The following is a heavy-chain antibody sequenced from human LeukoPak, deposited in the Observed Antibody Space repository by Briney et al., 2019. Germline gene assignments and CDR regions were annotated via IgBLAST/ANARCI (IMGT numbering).Heavy chain of an antibody. V-gene: IGHV3-23*01. J-gene: IGHJ4*02. D-gene: IGHD4/OR15-4a*01. CDR2: LNSDGIKT. CDR1: GFTLTKFA. Sequence: GGSLRLSCAPSGFTLTKFAMSWVREAPGKGLEWVSALNSDGIKTYYADSVKGRFTISRDTSDNTLNLQMSSLRAEDTALYYCARDFSGASRIDYWGQGTLVTVSS. CDR3: ARDFSGASRIDY.